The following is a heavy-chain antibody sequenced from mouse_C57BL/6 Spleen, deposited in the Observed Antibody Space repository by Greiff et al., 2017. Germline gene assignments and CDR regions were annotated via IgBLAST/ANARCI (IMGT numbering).Heavy chain of an antibody. CDR2: ISSGGSYT. J-gene: IGHJ2*01. Sequence: EVQVVESGGDLVKPGGSLKLSCAASGFTFSSYGMSWVRQTPDKRLEWVATISSGGSYTYYPDSVKGRFTISRDNAKNTLYLQMSSLKSEDTAMYYCARHAYDGYYGDYWGKAPLSQSPQ. CDR3: ARHAYDGYYGDY. D-gene: IGHD2-3*01. CDR1: GFTFSSYG. V-gene: IGHV5-6*01.